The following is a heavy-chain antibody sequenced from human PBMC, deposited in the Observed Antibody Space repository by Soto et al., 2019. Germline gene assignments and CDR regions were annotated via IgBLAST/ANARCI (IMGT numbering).Heavy chain of an antibody. J-gene: IGHJ4*02. CDR2: IYPSVSS. Sequence: SETLSLTCSVSGFAISRGYYWSWVRQPPGKGLEWIGSIYPSVSSYHNPPLATRLRLSIDTSKNQFTLNLTSVTAADTALYFCAREKVGTTFFDNWGQGIQVTVSS. V-gene: IGHV4-38-2*02. D-gene: IGHD1-1*01. CDR1: GFAISRGYY. CDR3: AREKVGTTFFDN.